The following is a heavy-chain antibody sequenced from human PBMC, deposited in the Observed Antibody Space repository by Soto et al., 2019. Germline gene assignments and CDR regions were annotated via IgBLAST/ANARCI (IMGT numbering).Heavy chain of an antibody. CDR2: ISSSGSTI. D-gene: IGHD3-10*01. CDR1: GFTFSSYE. J-gene: IGHJ4*01. CDR3: GNRYRCKLFSFDC. V-gene: IGHV3-48*03. Sequence: GGSLRLSCAASGFTFSSYEMHWVRQAQGKGLEWVSYISSSGSTIYYADSVKGRFTISRDNAKNPLYLHMNSLRAEDTAVYYCGNRYRCKLFSFDCWGKGTLGAVSS.